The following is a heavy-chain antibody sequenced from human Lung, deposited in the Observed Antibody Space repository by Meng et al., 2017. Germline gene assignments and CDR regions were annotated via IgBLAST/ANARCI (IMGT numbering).Heavy chain of an antibody. CDR2: INHSGST. V-gene: IGHV4-34*01. Sequence: QWPLQQWGAGMLKPSETLSLPCVVSGGSFSDYYWSWIRQPPGKGLEWIGEINHSGSTNYNPSLESRATISVDTSQNNLSLKLSSVTAADSAVYYCARGPTTMAHDFDYWGQGTLVTVSS. CDR3: ARGPTTMAHDFDY. CDR1: GGSFSDYY. J-gene: IGHJ4*02. D-gene: IGHD4-11*01.